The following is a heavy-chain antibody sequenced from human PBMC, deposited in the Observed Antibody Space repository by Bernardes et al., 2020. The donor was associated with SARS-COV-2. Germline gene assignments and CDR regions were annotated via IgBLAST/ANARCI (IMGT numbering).Heavy chain of an antibody. J-gene: IGHJ5*02. Sequence: RPTLAKPTQTLTLTCTFSGFSLSTSGVGVGWIRQPPGKALEWLALIYWDDDKRYSPSLKSRLTITKDTSKNQVVLTMTNMDPVDTATYYCARESRDRNWFDPWGQGTLVTVSS. V-gene: IGHV2-5*02. CDR2: IYWDDDK. CDR1: GFSLSTSGVG. CDR3: ARESRDRNWFDP. D-gene: IGHD3-10*01.